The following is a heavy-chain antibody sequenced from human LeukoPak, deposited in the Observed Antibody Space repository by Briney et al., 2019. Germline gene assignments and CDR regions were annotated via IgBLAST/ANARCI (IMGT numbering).Heavy chain of an antibody. V-gene: IGHV3-11*04. Sequence: GGSLRLSCAASGLTFSDYYMSWIRQAPGKGLEWVSYISSSGNTIYYADSVKGRFTISRDNAKNSLYLQMNSLRAEDTAVYYCARETFCSSTTCPIGDHFDYWGQGTLVTVSS. D-gene: IGHD2-2*01. CDR2: ISSSGNTI. CDR1: GLTFSDYY. J-gene: IGHJ4*02. CDR3: ARETFCSSTTCPIGDHFDY.